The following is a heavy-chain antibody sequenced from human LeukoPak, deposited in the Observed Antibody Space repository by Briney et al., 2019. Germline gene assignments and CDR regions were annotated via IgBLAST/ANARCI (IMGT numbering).Heavy chain of an antibody. D-gene: IGHD2-15*01. CDR2: IVVGSGNT. CDR3: AALRYCSGGSCWEAFDI. Sequence: SVKVSCKASGFTFTTSAIQWVRQARGQRLEWIGWIVVGSGNTNYAQKFQERVTTTRDMSTSTAYMELSSLRSDDTAVYYCAALRYCSGGSCWEAFDIWGQGTMVTVSS. V-gene: IGHV1-58*02. CDR1: GFTFTTSA. J-gene: IGHJ3*02.